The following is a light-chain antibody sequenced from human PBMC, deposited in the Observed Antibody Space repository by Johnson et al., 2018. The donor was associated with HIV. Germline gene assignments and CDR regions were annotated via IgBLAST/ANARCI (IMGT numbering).Light chain of an antibody. CDR3: GTWDSSLSAYV. Sequence: QSVLTQPPSVSAAPGQKVTISCSGSSSNIGNNYVSWYQQLPGTAPKLLIYENNKRPSGIPYRFSGSKSGTSATLVITGLQTGDEADYYCGTWDSSLSAYVVGTGTKVTVL. J-gene: IGLJ1*01. CDR1: SSNIGNNY. CDR2: ENN. V-gene: IGLV1-51*02.